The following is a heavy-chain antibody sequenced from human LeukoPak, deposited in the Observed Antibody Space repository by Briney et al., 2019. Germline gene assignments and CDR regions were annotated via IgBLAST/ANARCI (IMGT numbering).Heavy chain of an antibody. V-gene: IGHV1-69*13. D-gene: IGHD1-1*01. Sequence: SVKVSCKASGGTFSSYAISWVRQAPGQGLEWMGGIIPIFGTANYAQKFQGRVTITADESTSTAYMELSSLRSEDTAVYYCAKGRMTGTPFDYWGQGTLVTVSS. J-gene: IGHJ4*02. CDR3: AKGRMTGTPFDY. CDR1: GGTFSSYA. CDR2: IIPIFGTA.